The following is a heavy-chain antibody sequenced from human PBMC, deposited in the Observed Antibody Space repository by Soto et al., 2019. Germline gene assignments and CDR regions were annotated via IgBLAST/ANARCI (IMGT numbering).Heavy chain of an antibody. CDR3: AKDRVRGAVVPAAMYHGMDV. D-gene: IGHD2-2*01. CDR2: ISGSGGST. J-gene: IGHJ6*02. V-gene: IGHV3-23*01. CDR1: GFTFSSYA. Sequence: PGGSLRLSCAASGFTFSSYAMGWDRQAQCQGLKRVSAISGSGGSTYSADSVKGRFTISRDNSKNTLYLQMNSLRAEDTAVYYCAKDRVRGAVVPAAMYHGMDVWGQGTTVTVSS.